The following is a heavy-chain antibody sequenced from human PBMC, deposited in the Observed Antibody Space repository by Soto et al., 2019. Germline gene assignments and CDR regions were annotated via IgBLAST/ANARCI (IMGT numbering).Heavy chain of an antibody. J-gene: IGHJ5*02. CDR2: IIPIFGTA. D-gene: IGHD1-7*01. Sequence: ASVKVSCKASGGTFSSYAISWVRQAPGQGLEWMGGIIPIFGTANYAQKFQGRVTITADESTSTAYMELSSLRSEDTAVYYCARSGGELELHDLTDNWFDPWGQGTLVTVSS. CDR1: GGTFSSYA. V-gene: IGHV1-69*13. CDR3: ARSGGELELHDLTDNWFDP.